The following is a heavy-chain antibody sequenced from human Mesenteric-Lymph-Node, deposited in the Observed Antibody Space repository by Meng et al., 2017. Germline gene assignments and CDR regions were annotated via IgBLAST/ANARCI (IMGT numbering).Heavy chain of an antibody. CDR2: NNENAVST. CDR1: GISFSSYA. CDR3: ARGYRDY. Sequence: IESGGTVLPPWESLGLSCAALGISFSSYATSCVRPVPGNVLVWVSLNNENAVSTSYADSVKGRFTISRDNAKNTLYLQMNSLRVEDTAVYYCARGYRDYWSQGTLVTVSS. J-gene: IGHJ4*02. V-gene: IGHV3-74*02. D-gene: IGHD6-13*01.